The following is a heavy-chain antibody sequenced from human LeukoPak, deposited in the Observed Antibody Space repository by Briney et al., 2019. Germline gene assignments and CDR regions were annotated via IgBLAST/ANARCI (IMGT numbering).Heavy chain of an antibody. V-gene: IGHV3-7*01. J-gene: IGHJ4*02. CDR1: GFTFSSHW. CDR3: ARLMGDRTIYDS. D-gene: IGHD1-26*01. CDR2: IKQEGSQK. Sequence: GGSLRLSCAASGFTFSSHWMSWVRQPPGDELEWVASIKQEGSQKYYVDSVRGRFTVSRDNAKNSLYLQMNSLRAEDTAVYYCARLMGDRTIYDSWGQGTLVTVSS.